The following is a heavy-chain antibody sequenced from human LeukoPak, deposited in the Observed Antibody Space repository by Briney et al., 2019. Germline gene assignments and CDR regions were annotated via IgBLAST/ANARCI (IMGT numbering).Heavy chain of an antibody. V-gene: IGHV3-7*01. Sequence: GGSLRLSCVASGFTFSSYWMSWVRQAPGKGLEWVANIKQDGSENFYVDSVKGRFTISRDNAKNSLFLQMNSLRAEDTAVYFCARGWYTDAFDIWGQGTMVTVSS. CDR3: ARGWYTDAFDI. J-gene: IGHJ3*02. D-gene: IGHD1-1*01. CDR2: IKQDGSEN. CDR1: GFTFSSYW.